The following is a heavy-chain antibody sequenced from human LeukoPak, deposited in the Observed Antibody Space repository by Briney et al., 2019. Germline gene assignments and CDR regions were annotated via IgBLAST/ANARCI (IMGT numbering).Heavy chain of an antibody. CDR2: IIPIFGTA. J-gene: IGHJ4*02. D-gene: IGHD1-7*01. CDR3: ASSFPAEHNWNYWEDY. Sequence: SVKVSCKASGGTFSSYAISWVRQAPGQGLEWMGGIIPIFGTANYAQKFQGRVTITTDESTSTAYMELSSLRSEDTAVYYCASSFPAEHNWNYWEDYWGQGTLVTVSS. V-gene: IGHV1-69*05. CDR1: GGTFSSYA.